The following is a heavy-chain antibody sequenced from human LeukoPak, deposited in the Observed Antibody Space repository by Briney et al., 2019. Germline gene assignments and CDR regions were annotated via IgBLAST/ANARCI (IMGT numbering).Heavy chain of an antibody. CDR1: GGSFSSGGYY. Sequence: SETLSLTCTVSGGSFSSGGYYWNWIRQHPGKGLEWIGYIYYSGSTYYNPSLRSRITMSVDTSRSQFSLKLSSVTAADTAVYYCARTLKYCSGGSCLANWFDPWGQGTLVTVSS. CDR2: IYYSGST. CDR3: ARTLKYCSGGSCLANWFDP. J-gene: IGHJ5*02. V-gene: IGHV4-31*03. D-gene: IGHD2-15*01.